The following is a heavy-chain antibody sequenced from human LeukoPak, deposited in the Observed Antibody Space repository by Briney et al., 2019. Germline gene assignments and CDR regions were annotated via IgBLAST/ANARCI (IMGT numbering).Heavy chain of an antibody. Sequence: GGSLRLSCAASGFTFSSYGMHWVRQAPGKGLEWVAVISYDGSNKYYADSVKGRFTISRDNSKNTLYLQMNSLRAEDTAVYYCAKDGLRDKVWGQGTLVTVSS. CDR1: GFTFSSYG. CDR3: AKDGLRDKV. D-gene: IGHD4-17*01. CDR2: ISYDGSNK. V-gene: IGHV3-30*18. J-gene: IGHJ4*02.